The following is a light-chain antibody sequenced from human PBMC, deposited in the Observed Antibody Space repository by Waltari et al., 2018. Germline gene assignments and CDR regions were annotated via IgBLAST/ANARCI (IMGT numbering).Light chain of an antibody. CDR2: DNN. CDR1: TSNIGDNY. Sequence: PSVSAAPGQKVTISCSGSTSNIGDNYVSWFQQLPGTAPRLLIYDNNKRPSGIPDRFSGSKSGTSATLGITGLQTGDEADYYCGTWDNSLSAWVFGGGTKLTVL. J-gene: IGLJ3*02. V-gene: IGLV1-51*01. CDR3: GTWDNSLSAWV.